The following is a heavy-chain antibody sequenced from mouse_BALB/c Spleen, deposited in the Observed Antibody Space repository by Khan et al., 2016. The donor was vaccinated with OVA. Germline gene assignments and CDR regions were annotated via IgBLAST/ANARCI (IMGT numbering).Heavy chain of an antibody. CDR3: ARPGTTGWYFDV. V-gene: IGHV5-6-5*01. CDR1: GFTFRSYA. CDR2: ISSGGST. D-gene: IGHD1-1*01. J-gene: IGHJ1*01. Sequence: EVQLVESGGGLVRPGGSPKLSCAASGFTFRSYAMSWVRQTPEKRLEWVASISSGGSTYYPDSVKGRFTISRDNARNIRYLQMSSLRSEETAMYYCARPGTTGWYFDVWGAGTTVTVSS.